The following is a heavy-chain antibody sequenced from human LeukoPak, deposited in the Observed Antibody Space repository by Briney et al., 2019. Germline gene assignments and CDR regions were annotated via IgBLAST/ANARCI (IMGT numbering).Heavy chain of an antibody. CDR3: ARNVDTAMVIPHNWFDP. CDR2: INHSGST. J-gene: IGHJ5*02. V-gene: IGHV4-34*01. Sequence: SETLSLTCAVYGGSSSGYYWSWIRQPPGKGLEWIGEINHSGSTNYNPSLKSRVTISVDTSKNQFSLKLSSVTAADTAVYYCARNVDTAMVIPHNWFDPWGQGTLVTVSS. CDR1: GGSSSGYY. D-gene: IGHD5-18*01.